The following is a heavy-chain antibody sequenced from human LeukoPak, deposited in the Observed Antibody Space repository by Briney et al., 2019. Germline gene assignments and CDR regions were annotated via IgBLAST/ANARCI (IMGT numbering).Heavy chain of an antibody. Sequence: SETLSLTCTVSDGSNTSLNRYWGWIRQPPGKGLEWLGSVGYDGGPYHNPSLTSRVTMSIDSSRNQFSLSLTSVTAADTAVYYCARVNECSSSSCFTSWFDPWGQGTLVTVSS. V-gene: IGHV4-39*07. CDR1: DGSNTSLNRY. CDR3: ARVNECSSSSCFTSWFDP. J-gene: IGHJ5*02. CDR2: VGYDGGP. D-gene: IGHD2-2*02.